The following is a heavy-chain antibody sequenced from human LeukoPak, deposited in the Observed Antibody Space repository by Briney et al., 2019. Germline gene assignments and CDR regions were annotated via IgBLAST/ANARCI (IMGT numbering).Heavy chain of an antibody. CDR2: ISGSGGIT. Sequence: PGRSLSLSCAASGFTFGSYAIYWVRQAPGKGLEWVSGISGSGGITYFADSVKGRFTISRDNSRNTVYLQINSLRAEDTDLYYCAKTRAGNSSGRDPGWPMDYWGQGTLVTVSS. V-gene: IGHV3-23*01. CDR1: GFTFGSYA. CDR3: AKTRAGNSSGRDPGWPMDY. D-gene: IGHD3-22*01. J-gene: IGHJ4*02.